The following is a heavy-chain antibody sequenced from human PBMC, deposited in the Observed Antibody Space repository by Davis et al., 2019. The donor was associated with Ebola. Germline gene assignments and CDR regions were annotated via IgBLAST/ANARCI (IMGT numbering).Heavy chain of an antibody. CDR3: ARVSMGAHGLDY. V-gene: IGHV4-34*01. D-gene: IGHD1-26*01. Sequence: MPSETLSLTCALYAGSFSGYYWSWIRQPPGKGLEWVGAINHSGSTNYNPSLKSRVTISVDTSKNQFSLKLSSVTAADTAVYYCARVSMGAHGLDYWGQGTLVTVSS. CDR1: AGSFSGYY. CDR2: INHSGST. J-gene: IGHJ4*02.